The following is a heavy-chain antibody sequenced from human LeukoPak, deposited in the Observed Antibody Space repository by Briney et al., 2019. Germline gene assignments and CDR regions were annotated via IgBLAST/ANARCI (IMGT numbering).Heavy chain of an antibody. CDR1: GGSISSYY. J-gene: IGHJ6*02. D-gene: IGHD3-10*01. V-gene: IGHV4-59*01. CDR2: IYYSGST. CDR3: ARITMVRGRAYYYGMDV. Sequence: SETLSLTCTVSGGSISSYYWSWIRQPPGKGLEWIGYIYYSGSTNYNPSLKSRVTISVDTSKDQFSLKLSSVTAADTAVYYCARITMVRGRAYYYGMDVWGQGTTVTVSS.